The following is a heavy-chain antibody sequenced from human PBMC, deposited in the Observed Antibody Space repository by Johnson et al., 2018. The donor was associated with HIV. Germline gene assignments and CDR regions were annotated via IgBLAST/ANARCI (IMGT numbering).Heavy chain of an antibody. Sequence: QVQLVESGGGVVQPGGSLRLSCAASGFTFSSHGIHWVRQAPGKGLEWVAFIRYDGSNKYYADSVKGRFTISRDNAKNSLYLQMNSLRAEDTAVYYCARGRASWELYDAFEIWGQGTMVIVSS. J-gene: IGHJ3*02. V-gene: IGHV3-30*02. CDR3: ARGRASWELYDAFEI. CDR1: GFTFSSHG. D-gene: IGHD1-26*01. CDR2: IRYDGSNK.